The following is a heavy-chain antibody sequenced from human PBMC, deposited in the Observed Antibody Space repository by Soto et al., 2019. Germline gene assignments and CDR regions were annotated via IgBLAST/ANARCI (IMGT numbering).Heavy chain of an antibody. J-gene: IGHJ4*02. CDR2: IYYSGST. V-gene: IGHV4-59*08. CDR1: GGSISSYY. CDR3: ARHRYGDAVLYSDY. Sequence: QVQLQESGPGLVKPSETLSLTCTVSGGSISSYYWSWIRQPPGKGLEWIGYIYYSGSTNYNPSLKSRVTISVDTSKNQFSLKLSSVTAADTAVYYCARHRYGDAVLYSDYWGQGTLVTVSS. D-gene: IGHD4-17*01.